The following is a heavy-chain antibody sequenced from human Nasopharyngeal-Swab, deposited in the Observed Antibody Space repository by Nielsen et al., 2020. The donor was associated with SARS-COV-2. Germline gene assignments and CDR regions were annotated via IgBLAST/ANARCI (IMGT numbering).Heavy chain of an antibody. CDR3: AKEHSYGVDY. CDR1: GFTFSSYA. V-gene: IGHV3-23*01. CDR2: ISGSGGST. J-gene: IGHJ6*02. Sequence: GESLKISCAASGFTFSSYAMSWVRQAPGKGLEWVSAISGSGGSTYYADSVKGRFTISRDNSKNTLYLQMNSLRAEDTAVYYCAKEHSYGVDYWGQGTTVTVSS.